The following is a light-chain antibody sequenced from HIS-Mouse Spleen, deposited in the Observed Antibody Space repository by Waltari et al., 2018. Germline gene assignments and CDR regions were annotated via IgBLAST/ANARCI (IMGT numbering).Light chain of an antibody. Sequence: SYELTQPPSVSVSPGQKARITCSGDALQKNYAYWYQQKSGQAPVLVIYEDSKRPSGIPERFSGSSSGTMATLTISGAQVEDEADYYCYSTDSSGNHRVFGGGTKLTVL. V-gene: IGLV3-10*01. CDR2: EDS. CDR3: YSTDSSGNHRV. CDR1: ALQKNY. J-gene: IGLJ2*01.